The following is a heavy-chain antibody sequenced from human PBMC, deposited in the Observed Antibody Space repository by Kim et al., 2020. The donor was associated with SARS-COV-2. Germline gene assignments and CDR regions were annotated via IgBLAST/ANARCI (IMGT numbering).Heavy chain of an antibody. CDR3: AKDPDYYDSSGYYDY. D-gene: IGHD3-22*01. CDR2: ISWNSGSI. V-gene: IGHV3-9*01. J-gene: IGHJ4*02. CDR1: GFTFDDYA. Sequence: GGSLRLSCAASGFTFDDYAMHWVRQAPGKGLEWVSGISWNSGSIGYADSVKGRFTISRDNAKNSLYLQMNSLRAEDTALYYCAKDPDYYDSSGYYDYWGQGTLVTVSS.